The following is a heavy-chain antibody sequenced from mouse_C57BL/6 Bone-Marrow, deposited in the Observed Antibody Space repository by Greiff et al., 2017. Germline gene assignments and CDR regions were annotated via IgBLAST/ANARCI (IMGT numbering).Heavy chain of an antibody. CDR3: ARQYYCSSSAMDY. CDR2: ISNLAYSI. J-gene: IGHJ4*01. Sequence: EVQLQESGGGLVQPGGSLKLSCAASGFTFSDYGMAWVRQAPRQGPEWVAFISNLAYSIYYADTVTGRFTISRENAKNTLYLEMSSLRSEDTAMYYCARQYYCSSSAMDYWGQGTSVTVSS. D-gene: IGHD1-1*01. CDR1: GFTFSDYG. V-gene: IGHV5-15*01.